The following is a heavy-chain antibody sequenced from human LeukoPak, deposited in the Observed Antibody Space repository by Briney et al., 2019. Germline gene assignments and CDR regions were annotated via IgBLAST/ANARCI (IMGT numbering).Heavy chain of an antibody. D-gene: IGHD2-2*01. Sequence: SVKVSCKASGGTFSSYAISWVRQAPGQGLEWMEGIIPIFGTANYAQKFQGRVTITADESTSTAYMELSSLRSEDTAVYYCARLYCSSTSCYRDDHQGLDYWGQGTLVTVSS. V-gene: IGHV1-69*13. CDR1: GGTFSSYA. CDR2: IIPIFGTA. J-gene: IGHJ4*02. CDR3: ARLYCSSTSCYRDDHQGLDY.